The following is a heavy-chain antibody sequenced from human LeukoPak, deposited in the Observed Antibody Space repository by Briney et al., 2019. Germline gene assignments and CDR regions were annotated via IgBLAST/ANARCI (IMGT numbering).Heavy chain of an antibody. CDR2: ISSSSSLI. Sequence: GGSLRLSCAASGFTFSNYGMNWVRQAPGKGLEWISYISSSSSLIYYADSVKGRFTISRDNAKNTLYLQIDSLRAEDTAVYYCARDGYCSGGRCYGKDYWGRGTLVTVSS. CDR3: ARDGYCSGGRCYGKDY. J-gene: IGHJ4*02. V-gene: IGHV3-21*05. CDR1: GFTFSNYG. D-gene: IGHD2-15*01.